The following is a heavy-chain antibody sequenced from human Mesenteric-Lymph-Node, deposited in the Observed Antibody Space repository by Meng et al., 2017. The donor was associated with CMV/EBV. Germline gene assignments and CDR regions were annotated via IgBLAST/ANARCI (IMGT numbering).Heavy chain of an antibody. CDR3: ARDDCSSTSCPDY. CDR1: GFTFNNYN. Sequence: GESLKISCAASGFTFNNYNINWVRQAPGKGLEWVSSISSTTSHIAYADSVKGRFTISRDNAKNSLYLQMNSLRAEDTAVYYCARDDCSSTSCPDYWGQGTLVTVSS. D-gene: IGHD2-2*01. CDR2: ISSTTSHI. V-gene: IGHV3-21*01. J-gene: IGHJ4*02.